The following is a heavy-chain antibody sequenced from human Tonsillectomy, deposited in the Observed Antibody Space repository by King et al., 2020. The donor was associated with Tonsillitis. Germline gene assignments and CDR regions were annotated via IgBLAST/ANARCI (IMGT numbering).Heavy chain of an antibody. Sequence: VQLVESGGGLVQPGGSLRLSCAASGFTFSSYAMSWVRQAPGKGLEWVSAISGSVGSTYYADSLKGRFTISRDNSKNTLYLQMNSLRAEDTAVYYCAKARSGAGYTFDYWGQGTMVTVSS. CDR3: AKARSGAGYTFDY. D-gene: IGHD3-9*01. V-gene: IGHV3-23*04. CDR2: ISGSVGST. CDR1: GFTFSSYA. J-gene: IGHJ4*02.